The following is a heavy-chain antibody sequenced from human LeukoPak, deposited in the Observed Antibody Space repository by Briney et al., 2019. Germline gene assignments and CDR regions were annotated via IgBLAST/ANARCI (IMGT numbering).Heavy chain of an antibody. Sequence: GASVKVSCKASGCTFTTFALIWVRQAAGQGLEWMGWINTNTANPTYAQAFTGRFILSLDTSVSTSYLQISSLKTEDTAVYYCARVRRFLNGGVAGIDYWGQGSLVTVSS. D-gene: IGHD3-3*01. V-gene: IGHV7-4-1*02. CDR3: ARVRRFLNGGVAGIDY. J-gene: IGHJ4*02. CDR1: GCTFTTFA. CDR2: INTNTANP.